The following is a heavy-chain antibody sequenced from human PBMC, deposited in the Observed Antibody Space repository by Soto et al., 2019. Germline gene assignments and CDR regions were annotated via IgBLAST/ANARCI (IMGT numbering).Heavy chain of an antibody. Sequence: QVQLVESGGGVVQPGRSLRLSCAASGFTFSSYGMHWVRQAPGKGLEWVAVISYDGSNKYYADSVKGRFTISRDNSKNTLYLQMNSLRAEDTAVYYCAKDRTGIVVDYWGQGNLVTVSS. CDR2: ISYDGSNK. V-gene: IGHV3-30*18. CDR3: AKDRTGIVVDY. J-gene: IGHJ4*02. D-gene: IGHD2-15*01. CDR1: GFTFSSYG.